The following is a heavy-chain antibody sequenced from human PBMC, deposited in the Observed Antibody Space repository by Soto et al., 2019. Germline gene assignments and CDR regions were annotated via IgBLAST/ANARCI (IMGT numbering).Heavy chain of an antibody. V-gene: IGHV3-33*01. J-gene: IGHJ6*02. Sequence: GGSLRLSCAASGFTFSSYGMHWVRQAPGKGLEWVAVIWYDGSNKYYADSVKGRFTISRDNSKNTLYLQMNSLRAEDTAVYYCARDLGIAVAGTRHYYGMDVWGQGTTVTVSS. CDR1: GFTFSSYG. CDR3: ARDLGIAVAGTRHYYGMDV. CDR2: IWYDGSNK. D-gene: IGHD6-19*01.